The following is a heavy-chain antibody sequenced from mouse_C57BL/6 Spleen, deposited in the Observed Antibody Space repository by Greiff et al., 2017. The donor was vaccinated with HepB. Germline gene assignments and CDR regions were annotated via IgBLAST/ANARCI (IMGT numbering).Heavy chain of an antibody. J-gene: IGHJ2*01. CDR2: IDPSDSYT. CDR1: GYTFTSYW. CDR3: ARKGTTVAYYFDY. D-gene: IGHD1-1*01. V-gene: IGHV1-69*01. Sequence: QVQLKQPGAELVMPGASVKLSCKASGYTFTSYWMHWVKQRPGQGLEWIGEIDPSDSYTNYNQKFKGKSTLTVDKSSSTAYMQLSSLTSEDSAVYYCARKGTTVAYYFDYWGQGTTLTVSS.